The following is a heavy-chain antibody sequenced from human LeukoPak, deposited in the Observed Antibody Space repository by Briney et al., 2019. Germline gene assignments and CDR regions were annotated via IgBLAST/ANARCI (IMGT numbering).Heavy chain of an antibody. CDR2: IYYSGST. V-gene: IGHV4-59*12. CDR3: ARGGRGYSYGRIFDY. J-gene: IGHJ4*02. D-gene: IGHD5-18*01. CDR1: GGSISSYY. Sequence: SETLSLTFTVSGGSISSYYWSWIRQPPGKGLEWIGYIYYSGSTNYNPSLKSRVTISVDTSKNQFSLKLSSVTAADTAVYYCARGGRGYSYGRIFDYWGQGTLVTVSS.